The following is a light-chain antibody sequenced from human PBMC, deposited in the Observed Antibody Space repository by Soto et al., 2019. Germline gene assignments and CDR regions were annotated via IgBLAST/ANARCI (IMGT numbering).Light chain of an antibody. CDR1: QSISSW. CDR2: KAS. Sequence: IQMAQSPSTPSASVGDRVTITCRASQSISSWLAWYQQKPGKAPKLLIYKASSLESGVPSRFSGSGSGTEFTLTISSLQPDDFATYYCQQYNSYSWTFGQGTKVDIK. CDR3: QQYNSYSWT. J-gene: IGKJ1*01. V-gene: IGKV1-5*03.